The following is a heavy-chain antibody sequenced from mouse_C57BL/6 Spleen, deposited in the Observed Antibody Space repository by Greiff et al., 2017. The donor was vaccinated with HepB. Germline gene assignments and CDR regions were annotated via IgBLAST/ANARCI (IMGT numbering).Heavy chain of an antibody. CDR3: ARHYYFDY. V-gene: IGHV5-9*01. CDR1: GFTFSSYT. J-gene: IGHJ2*01. CDR2: ISGGGGNT. Sequence: EVQVVESGGGLVKPGGSLKLSCAASGFTFSSYTMSWVRQTPEKRLEWVATISGGGGNTYYPDSVKGRFTISRDNAKNTLYLQMSSLRSEDTALYYCARHYYFDYWGQGTTLTVSS.